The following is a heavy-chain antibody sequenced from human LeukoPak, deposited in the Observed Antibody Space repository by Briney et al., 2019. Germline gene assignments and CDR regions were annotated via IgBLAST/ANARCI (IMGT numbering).Heavy chain of an antibody. CDR2: MNPNSGNT. D-gene: IGHD2-15*01. Sequence: GASVKVSCKASGYTFTSYDINWVRQATGQGLEWMGWMNPNSGNTGYAQKFQGRVTITRNTSISTAYMELSSLRAEDTAVYYCARVKEDIVVVVAATGYYYYMDVWGKGTTVTVSS. CDR1: GYTFTSYD. J-gene: IGHJ6*03. V-gene: IGHV1-8*03. CDR3: ARVKEDIVVVVAATGYYYYMDV.